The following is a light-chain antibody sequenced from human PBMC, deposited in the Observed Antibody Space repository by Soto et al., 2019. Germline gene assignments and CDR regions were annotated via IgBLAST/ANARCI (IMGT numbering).Light chain of an antibody. CDR3: SSYTSSSFVV. CDR2: EVS. V-gene: IGLV2-14*01. J-gene: IGLJ2*01. Sequence: QSALTQPASVSGSPGQSITISCTGTSSDVGGYNYVSWYQQHPGKAPKLMIYEVSNRPSGVSNRFSGSKSGNTASLTISGLQAEDEADYYCSSYTSSSFVVFGGGTKVTV. CDR1: SSDVGGYNY.